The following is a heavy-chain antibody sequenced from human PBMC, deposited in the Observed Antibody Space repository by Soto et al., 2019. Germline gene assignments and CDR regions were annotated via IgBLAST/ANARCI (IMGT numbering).Heavy chain of an antibody. Sequence: PGGSLRLSCAASGFSFGSYGMSWVRQAPEKGLEWVSGISGSGRSTYYADSVKGRFTISRDDSKNTLYLLMNSLRAEDTAIYYCATARVPYSNTWPFLFDCWGQGTLVTVSS. CDR2: ISGSGRST. CDR1: GFSFGSYG. D-gene: IGHD4-4*01. V-gene: IGHV3-23*01. CDR3: ATARVPYSNTWPFLFDC. J-gene: IGHJ4*02.